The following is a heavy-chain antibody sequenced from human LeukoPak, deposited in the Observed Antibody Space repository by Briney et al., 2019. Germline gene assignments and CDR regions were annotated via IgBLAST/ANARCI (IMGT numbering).Heavy chain of an antibody. CDR2: VFDSGRT. CDR3: TTIKRGDIFGYFDF. CDR1: GGSMTTHH. V-gene: IGHV4-59*11. Sequence: SETLSLTCTVSGGSMTTHHWNWIRQTPGKGLEWIGYVFDSGRTKVNPSLTSRVTLSTDTSKNQLSLRLSSVTAADMAVYYCTTIKRGDIFGYFDFWGQGILVTVSS. D-gene: IGHD5-18*01. J-gene: IGHJ4*02.